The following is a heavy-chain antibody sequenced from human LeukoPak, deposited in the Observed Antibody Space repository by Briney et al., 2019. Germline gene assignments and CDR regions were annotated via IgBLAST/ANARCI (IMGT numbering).Heavy chain of an antibody. D-gene: IGHD4-11*01. CDR1: GFTFSYYA. J-gene: IGHJ6*02. CDR3: VRDQKQYYYYYYGMDV. V-gene: IGHV3-30-3*01. CDR2: ISYDGTNK. Sequence: GGSLRLSCAASGFTFSYYAMSWVRQAPGKGLEWVAVISYDGTNKYYGDSVKGRFTMSRDNSKNTLSLQMTSLRDEDTAVYYCVRDQKQYYYYYYGMDVWGQGTTVTVSS.